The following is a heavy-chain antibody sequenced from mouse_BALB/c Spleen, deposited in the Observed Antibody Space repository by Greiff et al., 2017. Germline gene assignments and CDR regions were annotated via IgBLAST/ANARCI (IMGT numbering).Heavy chain of an antibody. CDR1: GFTFSSYA. V-gene: IGHV5-9-4*01. D-gene: IGHD1-1*01. Sequence: EVKVVESGGGLVKPGGSLKLSCAASGFTFSSYAMSWVRQSPEKRLEWVAEISSGGSYTYYPDTVTGRFTISRDNAKNTLYLEMSSLRSEDTAMYYCARSYYYGSSYDAYWGQGTLVTVSA. CDR2: ISSGGSYT. J-gene: IGHJ3*01. CDR3: ARSYYYGSSYDAY.